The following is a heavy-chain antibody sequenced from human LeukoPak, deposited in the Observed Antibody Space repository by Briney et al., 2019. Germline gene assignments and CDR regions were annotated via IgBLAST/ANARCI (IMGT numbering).Heavy chain of an antibody. CDR1: GGSISSYY. Sequence: PSETLSLTCTVSGGSISSYYWSWIRQPPGKGLEWIGYIYYSGSTNYNPSLKSRVTISVDTSKNQFSLKLSSVTAADTAVYYCARHHVTGTVSFEYYFDYWGQGTLVTVSS. CDR3: ARHHVTGTVSFEYYFDY. V-gene: IGHV4-59*01. D-gene: IGHD1-20*01. CDR2: IYYSGST. J-gene: IGHJ4*02.